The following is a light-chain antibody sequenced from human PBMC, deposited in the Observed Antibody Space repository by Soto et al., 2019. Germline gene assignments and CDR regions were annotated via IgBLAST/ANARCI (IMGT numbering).Light chain of an antibody. CDR1: QGINDN. V-gene: IGKV1-17*03. CDR2: GAF. CDR3: LQHNTFPWT. J-gene: IGKJ1*01. Sequence: DIQMTQSPSAMSASVGDRVTITCRASQGINDNLAWFQQKPGQVPKRLIYGAFSLQRGVPSRFSGSGSETEFTLTISSLQPEDFATYYCLQHNTFPWTFGQGTKVDIK.